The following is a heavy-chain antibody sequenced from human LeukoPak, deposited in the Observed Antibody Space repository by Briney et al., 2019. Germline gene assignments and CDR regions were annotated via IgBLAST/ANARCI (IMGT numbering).Heavy chain of an antibody. V-gene: IGHV3-21*01. CDR2: ISSSSSYI. CDR3: ARGRTAMVTSLDY. Sequence: PGGSLRLSCAASGFTFSSYSMNWVRQAPGKGLEWVSSISSSSSYIYYADSVKGRLTISRDNAKNSLYLQMNSLRAEDTAVYYCARGRTAMVTSLDYWGQGTLVTVSS. CDR1: GFTFSSYS. D-gene: IGHD5-18*01. J-gene: IGHJ4*02.